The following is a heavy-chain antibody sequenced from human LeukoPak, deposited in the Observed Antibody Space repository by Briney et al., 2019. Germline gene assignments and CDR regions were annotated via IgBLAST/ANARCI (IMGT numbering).Heavy chain of an antibody. CDR2: ITNDGSST. CDR3: AKEWGSYDFWSGYTYYFDY. D-gene: IGHD3-3*01. V-gene: IGHV3-74*01. Sequence: GGSLRLSCAASGLTFSSHWMHWVRQAPGKGLVWVSRITNDGSSTTYADSVKGRFTISRDNAKNTLYLQMNSLRAEDTAVYYCAKEWGSYDFWSGYTYYFDYWGQGTLVTVSS. J-gene: IGHJ4*02. CDR1: GLTFSSHW.